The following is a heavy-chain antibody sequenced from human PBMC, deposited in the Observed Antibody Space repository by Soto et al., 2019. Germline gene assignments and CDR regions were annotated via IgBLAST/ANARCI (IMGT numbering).Heavy chain of an antibody. CDR3: AKVFLLDYDILTGLDY. J-gene: IGHJ4*02. CDR1: GFTCISYG. Sequence: VGSHRLSCTASGFTCISYGMHWVRQATGKGLEWVAVISYDGSNKYYADSVKGRFTISRDNSKNTLYLQMNSLRAEDTAVYYCAKVFLLDYDILTGLDYWGQGTLVTVSS. V-gene: IGHV3-30*18. CDR2: ISYDGSNK. D-gene: IGHD3-9*01.